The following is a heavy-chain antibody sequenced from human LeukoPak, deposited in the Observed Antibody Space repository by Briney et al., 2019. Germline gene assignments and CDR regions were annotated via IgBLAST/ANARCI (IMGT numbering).Heavy chain of an antibody. V-gene: IGHV3-7*01. CDR2: IKQDGSEK. D-gene: IGHD3-10*01. CDR3: ARDLGYYYGSGSYYNRPGGAFDI. J-gene: IGHJ3*02. Sequence: GGSLRLSCAASGFTFSSYWMSWVRQAPGKGLEWVANIKQDGSEKYYVDSVKGRFTISRDNAKNSLYLQMNSLRAEDTAVYYCARDLGYYYGSGSYYNRPGGAFDIWGQGTMVTVSS. CDR1: GFTFSSYW.